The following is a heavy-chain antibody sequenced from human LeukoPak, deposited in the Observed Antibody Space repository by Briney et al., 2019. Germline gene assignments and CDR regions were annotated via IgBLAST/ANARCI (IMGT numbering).Heavy chain of an antibody. V-gene: IGHV4-39*07. CDR1: GGSISSSSYY. CDR2: IYYSGST. J-gene: IGHJ5*02. Sequence: SETLSLTCTVSGGSISSSSYYWGWIRQPPGKGLEWIGSIYYSGSTYYNPSHKSRVTISVDTSKNQFSLKLSSVTAADTAVYYCARGYSSSWYLNWFDPWGQGTLVTVSS. D-gene: IGHD6-13*01. CDR3: ARGYSSSWYLNWFDP.